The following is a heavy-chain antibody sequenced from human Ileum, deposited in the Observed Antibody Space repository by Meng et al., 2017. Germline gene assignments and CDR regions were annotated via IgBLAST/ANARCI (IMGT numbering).Heavy chain of an antibody. CDR3: ARDLLRACDY. Sequence: VQLVESGGGGGHPGTSLRLSGSASGITFSSYAMYWVRQAPGKGLEWVAVISSDGANKYYTDSVKGRFTISRDNSKNTLSLQMNSLTAEDTAVYYCARDLLRACDYWGQGTLVTVSS. CDR2: ISSDGANK. CDR1: GITFSSYA. V-gene: IGHV3-30*10. J-gene: IGHJ4*02. D-gene: IGHD1-26*01.